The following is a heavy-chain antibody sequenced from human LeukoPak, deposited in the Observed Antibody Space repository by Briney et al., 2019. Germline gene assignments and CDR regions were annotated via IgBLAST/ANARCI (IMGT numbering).Heavy chain of an antibody. Sequence: HGESLKISCKGSGYSFATYWVAWVRQMPGGGLEWMGAIYSYDSNTRYSPSFQGQVTISADKSINTAYLRWSSLKASDTAIYYCARVYCGGACSRPEGFDYWGQGTLVTVSP. J-gene: IGHJ4*02. CDR2: IYSYDSNT. CDR1: GYSFATYW. V-gene: IGHV5-51*01. CDR3: ARVYCGGACSRPEGFDY. D-gene: IGHD2-21*02.